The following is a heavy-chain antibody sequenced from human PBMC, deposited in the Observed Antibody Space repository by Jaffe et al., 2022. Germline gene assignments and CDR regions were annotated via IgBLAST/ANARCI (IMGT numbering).Heavy chain of an antibody. CDR2: IYWNDDK. Sequence: QITLKESGPTLVKPTQTLTLTCTFSGFSLSTSGVGVGWIRQPPGKALEWLALIYWNDDKRYSPSLKSRLTITKDTSKNQVVLTMTNMDPVDTATYYCAHETYYYGSGSPRGSFDPWGQGTLVTVSS. D-gene: IGHD3-10*01. V-gene: IGHV2-5*01. CDR1: GFSLSTSGVG. CDR3: AHETYYYGSGSPRGSFDP. J-gene: IGHJ5*02.